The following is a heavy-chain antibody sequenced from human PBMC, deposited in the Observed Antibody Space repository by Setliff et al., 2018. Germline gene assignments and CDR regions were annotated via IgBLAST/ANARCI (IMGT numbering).Heavy chain of an antibody. CDR1: GGSISSGSYY. J-gene: IGHJ4*02. CDR3: ARHLLVQGTYHFDY. D-gene: IGHD3-10*01. Sequence: SETLSLTCSVSGGSISSGSYYWGWIRQSPGKGLEWIGSMYYSGSTYYNPSLKGRVTLSVDTTKNQFSLKLTSMTAADTAVYFCARHLLVQGTYHFDYWGRDPRSPSPQ. CDR2: MYYSGST. V-gene: IGHV4-39*01.